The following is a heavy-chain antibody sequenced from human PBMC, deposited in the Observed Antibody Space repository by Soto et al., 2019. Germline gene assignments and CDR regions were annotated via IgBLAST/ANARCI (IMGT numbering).Heavy chain of an antibody. D-gene: IGHD3-10*01. V-gene: IGHV1-69*02. CDR1: GGTFSSYT. CDR2: IIPIRGIA. J-gene: IGHJ4*02. Sequence: QVQLVQSGAEVKKPGSSVKVSCKASGGTFSSYTISWVRQAPGQGLEWMGRIIPIRGIASYAQKFQGRVKIAGDKSTSTAYMELSSLRSEDTALYYCGCYYGSGSYYHLDYWGQGTLVTVSS. CDR3: GCYYGSGSYYHLDY.